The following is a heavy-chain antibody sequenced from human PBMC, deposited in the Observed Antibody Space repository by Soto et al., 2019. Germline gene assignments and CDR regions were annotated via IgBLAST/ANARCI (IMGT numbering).Heavy chain of an antibody. Sequence: QVQLVESGGGVVQPGRSLRLSCISSGFTFRTFGMHWVRQAPGKGLEWVAVIWNDGSKPYHADSVKGRFTVSRDNSKNTLYLEMTSLRAEDTAVYYCARSVRGIHGQGDSFEIWGQGTMVTISA. CDR3: ARSVRGIHGQGDSFEI. D-gene: IGHD1-20*01. V-gene: IGHV3-33*01. CDR1: GFTFRTFG. J-gene: IGHJ3*02. CDR2: IWNDGSKP.